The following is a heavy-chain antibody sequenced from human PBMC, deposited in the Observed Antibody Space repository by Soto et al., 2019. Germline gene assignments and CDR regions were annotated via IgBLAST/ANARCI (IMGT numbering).Heavy chain of an antibody. J-gene: IGHJ6*02. CDR3: ERERGVTSLYYYYGMDV. CDR2: ISWNSGSI. D-gene: IGHD3-10*01. V-gene: IGHV3-9*01. Sequence: GGSLRLSCAASGFIFDDYAMHWVRQAPGKGLEWVSGISWNSGSIGYADSVKARFTISRDNGKNLLYLQMNSLRAEDTAVYYCERERGVTSLYYYYGMDVWGQGTTVTVSS. CDR1: GFIFDDYA.